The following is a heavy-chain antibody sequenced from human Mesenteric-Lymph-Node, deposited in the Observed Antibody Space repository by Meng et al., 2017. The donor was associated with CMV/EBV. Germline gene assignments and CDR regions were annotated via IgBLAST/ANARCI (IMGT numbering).Heavy chain of an antibody. V-gene: IGHV4-31*03. D-gene: IGHD3-22*01. CDR3: AREGFRDYSDGSDYSST. CDR1: GGSISSGGYT. J-gene: IGHJ5*02. Sequence: SETLSLTCTVSGGSISSGGYTWTWVRQHPGKGLEWIGYIYKTGSAFHNPSLKSRVTISLDTSKNLFSLHLTAVSAADTAMYFCAREGFRDYSDGSDYSSTWGQGTLVTVSS. CDR2: IYKTGSA.